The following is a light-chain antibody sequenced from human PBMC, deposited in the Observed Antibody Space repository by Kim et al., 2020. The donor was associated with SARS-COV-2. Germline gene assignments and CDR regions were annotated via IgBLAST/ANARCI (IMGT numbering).Light chain of an antibody. J-gene: IGLJ2*01. V-gene: IGLV1-40*01. CDR1: NSNIGAGFD. CDR3: QSYDAGLGGV. CDR2: GNR. Sequence: QSVLTQPPSVSAAPGQRVTISCTGNNSNIGAGFDVHWYQQLPGTAPKLLIYGNRHRPSGVPDRFSGSKSGTSASLTITGLQSEDEADYYCQSYDAGLGGVFGGGTQLTVL.